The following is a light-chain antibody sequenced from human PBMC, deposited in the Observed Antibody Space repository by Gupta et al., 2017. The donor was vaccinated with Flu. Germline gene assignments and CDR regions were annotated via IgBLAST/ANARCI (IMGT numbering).Light chain of an antibody. V-gene: IGLV2-14*01. Sequence: QSALTQPASVPGSPGPSITISCTGTSSDVGGYQYVAWYQQHPDKAPKLMIYEVNSRPSGVSSRFSGAKSGNTASLTISGLQADDEADYYCCAFTTSNTWVFGGGTKVTVL. CDR2: EVN. J-gene: IGLJ3*02. CDR1: SSDVGGYQY. CDR3: CAFTTSNTWV.